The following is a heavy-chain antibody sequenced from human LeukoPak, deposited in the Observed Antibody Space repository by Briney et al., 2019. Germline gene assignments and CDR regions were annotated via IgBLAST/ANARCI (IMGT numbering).Heavy chain of an antibody. J-gene: IGHJ4*02. D-gene: IGHD6-6*01. V-gene: IGHV3-33*01. CDR2: IWYDGSNK. Sequence: GGSLTLSCAASGSTFSSYGMHWVRQAPRKGLEWVAVIWYDGSNKYYADSVKGRFTISRDNSKNTLYLQMNSLRAEDTAVYYCARDGEYSSSSDYFDYWGQGTLVTVSS. CDR1: GSTFSSYG. CDR3: ARDGEYSSSSDYFDY.